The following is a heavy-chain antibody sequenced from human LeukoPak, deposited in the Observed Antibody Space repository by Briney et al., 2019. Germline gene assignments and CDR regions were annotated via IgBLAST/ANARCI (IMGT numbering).Heavy chain of an antibody. CDR2: TYYRSKWYN. CDR1: GDSVSSNSAG. V-gene: IGHV6-1*01. D-gene: IGHD1-26*01. CDR3: ARGAAGARGDWFDS. J-gene: IGHJ5*01. Sequence: SQTLSLTCAISGDSVSSNSAGWNRIRQSPSRGLEWLGRTYYRSKWYNDYALSLRSRITISPDTSKHQFSLQLNSVTPEDTAVYYCARGAAGARGDWFDSWGQGTLVTVSS.